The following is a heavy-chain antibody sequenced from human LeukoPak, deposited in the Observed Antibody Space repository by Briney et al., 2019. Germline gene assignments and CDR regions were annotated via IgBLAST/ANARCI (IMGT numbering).Heavy chain of an antibody. D-gene: IGHD3-9*01. J-gene: IGHJ5*02. CDR1: GFTFSSYE. Sequence: GGSLRLSCAASGFTFSSYEMKWVRQAPGKGLEGVSYISSSGSTIYYADSVKGRFTISSDNAKNSLYLQMNSLRAEDTAVYYCARVEYLTGLYNWFDPWGQGTLVTVSS. CDR2: ISSSGSTI. V-gene: IGHV3-48*03. CDR3: ARVEYLTGLYNWFDP.